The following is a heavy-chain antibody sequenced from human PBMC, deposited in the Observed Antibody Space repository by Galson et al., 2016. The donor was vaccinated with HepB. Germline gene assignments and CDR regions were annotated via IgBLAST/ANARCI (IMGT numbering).Heavy chain of an antibody. CDR1: GASISSRGYY. Sequence: ETLSLTCTVSGASISSRGYYWTWIRQSPQKGLEWIGSIFHSGTTYYNPSLKSRVTISVDTSNNQFSLRLTSVTAADTALYYCARQYRGGPSDYWGQGTLVIVSS. CDR3: ARQYRGGPSDY. D-gene: IGHD5-12*01. V-gene: IGHV4-39*07. CDR2: IFHSGTT. J-gene: IGHJ4*02.